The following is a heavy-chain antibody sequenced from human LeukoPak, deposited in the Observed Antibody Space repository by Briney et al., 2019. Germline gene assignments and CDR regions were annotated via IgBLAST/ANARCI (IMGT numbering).Heavy chain of an antibody. J-gene: IGHJ5*02. D-gene: IGHD6-19*01. V-gene: IGHV4-39*07. Sequence: KTSETLSLTCTVSGDSITNTDYYWGWLRQPPGKGLEWIALISYNGNTFYNVSHKSRVTISLDTSRNRFSLNLSFMTAADTAVYYCARRASGLNWFDPWGQGTLVAVSS. CDR2: ISYNGNT. CDR1: GDSITNTDYY. CDR3: ARRASGLNWFDP.